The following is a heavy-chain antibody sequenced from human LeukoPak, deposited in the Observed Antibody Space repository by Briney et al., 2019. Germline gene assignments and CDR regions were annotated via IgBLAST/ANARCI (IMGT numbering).Heavy chain of an antibody. Sequence: GASVNVSCKASGYTFITYGISWVRQAPGQGLEWMGWISTYNGKTNPAQKFQGRVTMTTDTSTSTAYMELRSLRSDDTAVYYCARGGPRIAVPGTVLWGQGTLVTVSS. CDR1: GYTFITYG. D-gene: IGHD6-19*01. CDR2: ISTYNGKT. V-gene: IGHV1-18*01. J-gene: IGHJ4*02. CDR3: ARGGPRIAVPGTVL.